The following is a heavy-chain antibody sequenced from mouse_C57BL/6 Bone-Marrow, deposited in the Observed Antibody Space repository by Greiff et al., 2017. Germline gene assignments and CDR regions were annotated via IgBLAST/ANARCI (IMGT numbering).Heavy chain of an antibody. Sequence: VQVVESGAELVRPGASVTLSCTASGFTFTDYAMHWVKQTPVHGLEWIGTIDPETGGTAYNQKFKGKAILTAGKSSSTAYMELRNLTSEDSAVYYCTPSSYDFDYWGQGTTLTVSS. CDR2: IDPETGGT. CDR1: GFTFTDYA. D-gene: IGHD1-1*01. CDR3: TPSSYDFDY. V-gene: IGHV1-15*01. J-gene: IGHJ2*01.